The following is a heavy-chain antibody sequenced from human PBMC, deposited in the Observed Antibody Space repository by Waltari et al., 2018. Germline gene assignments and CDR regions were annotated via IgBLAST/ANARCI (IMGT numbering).Heavy chain of an antibody. CDR3: ARGRAGYSYYFDY. D-gene: IGHD5-18*01. CDR1: GFTFSSYG. Sequence: QVQLVESGGGVVQPGRSLRLSCAASGFTFSSYGMHWVRQAPGKGLEWVAVIWYDGSNKYYADSVKGRFTISRDNSKNTLYLQMNSLRAEDTAVYYCARGRAGYSYYFDYWGQGTLVTVSS. CDR2: IWYDGSNK. V-gene: IGHV3-33*01. J-gene: IGHJ4*02.